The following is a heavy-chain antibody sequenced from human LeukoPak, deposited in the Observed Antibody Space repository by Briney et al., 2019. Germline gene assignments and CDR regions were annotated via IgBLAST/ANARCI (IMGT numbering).Heavy chain of an antibody. CDR3: AKTDGVAAADY. CDR1: GFTFSTYA. V-gene: IGHV3-23*01. J-gene: IGHJ4*02. CDR2: ISSGGDGR. D-gene: IGHD6-13*01. Sequence: GGSLRLSCAASGFTFSTYAMSWVRQAPGKGLEWISGISSGGDGRNYADSVKGRFTISRDNSKNTLCLQMNSLRAEDTATFYCAKTDGVAAADYWGQGTLVTVSS.